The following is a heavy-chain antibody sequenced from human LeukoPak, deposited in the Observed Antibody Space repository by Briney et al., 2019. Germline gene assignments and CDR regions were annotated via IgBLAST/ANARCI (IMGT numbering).Heavy chain of an antibody. J-gene: IGHJ5*02. V-gene: IGHV3-7*05. CDR3: ARASKPWLQLT. CDR2: TKEDGSEK. D-gene: IGHD5-24*01. CDR1: GFTFSNYW. Sequence: GGSRRLSCAASGFTFSNYWMIWVRQAQGKGLEWVGNTKEDGSEKRYADSVRGRFTISRDNAQTSIYLQMNSLRAEDTAVYYCARASKPWLQLTWGQGTLVTVSS.